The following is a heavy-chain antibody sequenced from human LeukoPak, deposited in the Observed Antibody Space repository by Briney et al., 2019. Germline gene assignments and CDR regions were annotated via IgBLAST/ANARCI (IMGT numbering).Heavy chain of an antibody. Sequence: TGGSLRLSCAGSGFTFSRYEMNWVRQAPGKGREWVSYISSSDSSIYYADSGKGRLTISRDNAKNSLYLQMNSLRAEDTAVYYCARQQPRVQLDYWGQGTLVTVSS. CDR1: GFTFSRYE. V-gene: IGHV3-48*03. CDR3: ARQQPRVQLDY. J-gene: IGHJ4*02. CDR2: ISSSDSSI. D-gene: IGHD1-1*01.